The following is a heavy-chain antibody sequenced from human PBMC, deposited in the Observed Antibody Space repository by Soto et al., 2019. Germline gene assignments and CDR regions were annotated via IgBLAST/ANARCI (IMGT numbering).Heavy chain of an antibody. J-gene: IGHJ5*02. CDR2: VYHSWST. V-gene: IGHV4-59*01. CDR3: ARFGTSPNGNWFDP. CDR1: GGSISSDY. Sequence: QVQLQESGPGLVKPSEILSLTCTVSGGSISSDYWNWIRQPPGKGLEWIGYVYHSWSTKYNPSLKGLVTISVDTSKNQLYLKRSSVTAADTAVYYCARFGTSPNGNWFDPWGQGTLVTVSS. D-gene: IGHD3-10*01.